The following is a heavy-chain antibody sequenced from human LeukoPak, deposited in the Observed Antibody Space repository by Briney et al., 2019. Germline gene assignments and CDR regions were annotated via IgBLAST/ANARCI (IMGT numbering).Heavy chain of an antibody. V-gene: IGHV3-48*03. CDR1: GFTFSSYE. CDR2: ISSSGSTI. J-gene: IGHJ6*04. Sequence: GGSLRLSCAASGFTFSSYEMNWVRQAPGKGLEWVSYISSSGSTIYYADSVKGRFTISRDNAKNSLYLQMNSLRAEDTAVYYCARVQLERRGYYYYGMDVWGKGTTVTASS. D-gene: IGHD1-1*01. CDR3: ARVQLERRGYYYYGMDV.